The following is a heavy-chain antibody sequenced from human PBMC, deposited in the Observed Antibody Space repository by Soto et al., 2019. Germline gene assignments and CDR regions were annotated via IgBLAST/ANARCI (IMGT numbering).Heavy chain of an antibody. V-gene: IGHV4-30-4*01. Sequence: QVQLQESGPGLVKPSQTLSLACTVSGGSVGSGGYYYSWIRQPPGKGLEWFGYFYVSGITIYTPSLKGQVTMSLDRSNNQVSLKLSSVTAADTAVYCCARDVAHGYTENVWGQGTMVTVSS. CDR1: GGSVGSGGYY. D-gene: IGHD5-18*01. CDR2: FYVSGIT. CDR3: ARDVAHGYTENV. J-gene: IGHJ3*01.